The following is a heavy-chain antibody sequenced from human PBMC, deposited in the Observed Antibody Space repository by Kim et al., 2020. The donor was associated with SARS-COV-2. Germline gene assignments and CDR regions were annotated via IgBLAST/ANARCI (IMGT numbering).Heavy chain of an antibody. J-gene: IGHJ6*02. CDR1: GFTFSSYW. CDR2: IKQDGSEK. CDR3: ARDMGYSCGAYYYYGMDV. D-gene: IGHD5-18*01. Sequence: GGSLRLSCAASGFTFSSYWMSWVRQAPGKGLEWVANIKQDGSEKYYVDSVKGRFTISRDNAKNSLYLQMNSLRAEDTAVYYCARDMGYSCGAYYYYGMDVWGQGTTVTVSS. V-gene: IGHV3-7*03.